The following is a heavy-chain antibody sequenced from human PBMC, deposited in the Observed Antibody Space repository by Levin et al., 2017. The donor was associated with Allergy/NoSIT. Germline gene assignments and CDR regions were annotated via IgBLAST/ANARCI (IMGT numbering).Heavy chain of an antibody. CDR2: IYYSGST. CDR3: ARGWYFDY. Sequence: SQTLSLTCTVSGGSISSYYWSWIRQPPGKGLEWIGYIYYSGSTNYNPSLKSRVTISVDTSKNQFSLKLSSVTAADTAVYYCARGWYFDYWGQGTLVTVSS. V-gene: IGHV4-59*01. J-gene: IGHJ4*02. CDR1: GGSISSYY.